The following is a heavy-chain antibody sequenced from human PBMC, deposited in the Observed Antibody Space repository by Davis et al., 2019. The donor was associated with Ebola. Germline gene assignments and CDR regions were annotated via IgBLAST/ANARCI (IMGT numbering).Heavy chain of an antibody. CDR2: ISSSSSTI. CDR3: ARDLDVVVPAAHFDY. V-gene: IGHV3-48*04. J-gene: IGHJ4*02. D-gene: IGHD2-2*01. CDR1: GFTFSSYS. Sequence: GESLKISCAASGFTFSSYSMNWVRQAPGKGLEWVSYISSSSSTIYYADSVKGRFTISRDNAKNSLYLQMNSLRAEDTAVYYCARDLDVVVPAAHFDYWDQGTLVTVSS.